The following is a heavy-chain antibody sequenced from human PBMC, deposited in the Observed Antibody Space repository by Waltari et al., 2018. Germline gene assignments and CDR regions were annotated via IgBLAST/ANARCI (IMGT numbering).Heavy chain of an antibody. Sequence: QVQLQQWGAGQLQPSETLSLTCAVYGGSFSGYYWGWIRQPPGKGLAWSGEMNHNGKRNDNPSLRSRVTRLIDTSRSQFSLKVKSVTAADTAVYYCVRREDCSGPGGNCYSGDSFALDVWGQGTTVTVSS. CDR1: GGSFSGYY. J-gene: IGHJ6*02. V-gene: IGHV4-34*02. CDR2: MNHNGKR. D-gene: IGHD2-8*02. CDR3: VRREDCSGPGGNCYSGDSFALDV.